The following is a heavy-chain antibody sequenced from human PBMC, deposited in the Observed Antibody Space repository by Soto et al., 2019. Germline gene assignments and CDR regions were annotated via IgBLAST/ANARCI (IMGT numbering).Heavy chain of an antibody. J-gene: IGHJ4*01. CDR2: ISYDGSNK. V-gene: IGHV3-30*18. D-gene: IGHD6-13*01. CDR3: AKDRSSWYGVGYFDY. CDR1: GFTFSSYG. Sequence: PGGSLRLSCAASGFTFSSYGMHWVRQAPGKGLEWVAVISYDGSNKYYADSVKGRFTISRDNSKNTLYLQMNSLRAEDTAVYYCAKDRSSWYGVGYFDYWGHGTLVTVSS.